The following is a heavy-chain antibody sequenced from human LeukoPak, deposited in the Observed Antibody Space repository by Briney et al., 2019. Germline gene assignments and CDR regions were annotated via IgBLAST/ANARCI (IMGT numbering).Heavy chain of an antibody. CDR1: GGSISSYY. CDR3: ARDGSDSTMIVVVITHFDY. V-gene: IGHV4-4*07. D-gene: IGHD3-22*01. CDR2: IYTSGST. Sequence: SETLSLTCTVSGGSISSYYWSWIRQPAGKGLEWIGRIYTSGSTNYNPSLKSRVTMSVDTSKNQFSLKLSSVTAADTAVYYCARDGSDSTMIVVVITHFDYWGQGTLVTVSS. J-gene: IGHJ4*02.